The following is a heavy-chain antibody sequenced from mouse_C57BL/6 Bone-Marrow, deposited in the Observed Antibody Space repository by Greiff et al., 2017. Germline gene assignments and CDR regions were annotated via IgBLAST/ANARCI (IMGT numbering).Heavy chain of an antibody. CDR1: GYTFTSYW. CDR2: IYPGSGST. V-gene: IGHV1-55*01. CDR3: ARWGLIYYDDY. J-gene: IGHJ2*01. D-gene: IGHD2-4*01. Sequence: QVQLQQPGAELVKPGASVKMSCKASGYTFTSYWITWVKQRPGQGLEWIGDIYPGSGSTNYNEKFKSKATLTVDKSSSTAYMQLSSLTSEDSAVYYCARWGLIYYDDYWGQGTTLTVSS.